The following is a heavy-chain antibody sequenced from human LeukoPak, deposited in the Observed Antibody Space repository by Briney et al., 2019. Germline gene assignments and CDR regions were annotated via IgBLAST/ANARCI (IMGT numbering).Heavy chain of an antibody. J-gene: IGHJ4*02. CDR3: ASPNPADY. D-gene: IGHD2-8*01. Sequence: GGSWRLSCAAPGFTFGSYAMHGVRQAPGKGLEWVAVISYDGSNKYYADSVKGRFTISRDNSKNTLYLQMNSLRAEDTAVYYCASPNPADYWGQGTLVTVSS. CDR2: ISYDGSNK. V-gene: IGHV3-30-3*01. CDR1: GFTFGSYA.